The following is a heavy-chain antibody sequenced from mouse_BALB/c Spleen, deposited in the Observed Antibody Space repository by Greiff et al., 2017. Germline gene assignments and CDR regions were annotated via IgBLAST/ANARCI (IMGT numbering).Heavy chain of an antibody. V-gene: IGHV6-6*01. D-gene: IGHD1-1*01. CDR3: THYGSTDFAY. Sequence: DVKVEESGGGLVQPGGSMKLSCAASGFSFSDAWMDWVRQSPEKGLEWVAEIRSKANTHATYYAESVKGRFTISRDDSKSSVYLQMNSLRAEDTGIYYCTHYGSTDFAYWGQGTLVTVSA. J-gene: IGHJ3*01. CDR2: IRSKANTHAT. CDR1: GFSFSDAW.